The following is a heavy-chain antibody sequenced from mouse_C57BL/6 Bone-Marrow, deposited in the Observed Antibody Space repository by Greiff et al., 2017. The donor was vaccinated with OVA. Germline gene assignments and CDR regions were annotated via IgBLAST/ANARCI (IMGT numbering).Heavy chain of an antibody. D-gene: IGHD1-1*01. CDR1: GYTFTSYW. Sequence: EVQLQQSGTVLARPGASVKMSCKTSGYTFTSYWMHWVKQRPGQGLEWIGAIYPGNSDTSYNQKFKGKAKLTAVTSASTAYMELSSLTNEDSAVYYCTRSLITTVVARDYAMDYWGQGTSVTVSS. CDR2: IYPGNSDT. CDR3: TRSLITTVVARDYAMDY. V-gene: IGHV1-5*01. J-gene: IGHJ4*01.